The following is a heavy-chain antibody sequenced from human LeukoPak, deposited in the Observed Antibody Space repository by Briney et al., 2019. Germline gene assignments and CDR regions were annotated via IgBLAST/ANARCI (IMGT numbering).Heavy chain of an antibody. CDR1: GFTVSSNY. CDR2: IYSGGST. D-gene: IGHD2/OR15-2a*01. J-gene: IGHJ3*02. V-gene: IGHV3-53*01. Sequence: GGSLRLSCAASGFTVSSNYMSWVRQAPGKGLEWVSVIYSGGSTYYADSVKGRFTISRDNSKNTLYLQMNSLRAEDTAVYYCARYPYFLSSHAFDIWGQGTMVTVSS. CDR3: ARYPYFLSSHAFDI.